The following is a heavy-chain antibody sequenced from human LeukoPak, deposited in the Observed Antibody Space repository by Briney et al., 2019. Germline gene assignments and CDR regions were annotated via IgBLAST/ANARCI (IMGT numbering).Heavy chain of an antibody. D-gene: IGHD3-10*01. CDR3: ARGYYGSGSYATR. CDR1: GITFSSYS. J-gene: IGHJ4*02. V-gene: IGHV3-21*01. CDR2: ISSSSSYI. Sequence: GGSLRLSCAASGITFSSYSMNWVRQAPGKGLEWVSSISSSSSYIYYADSVKGRFTISRDNAKNSLYLQMNSLRAEDTAVYYCARGYYGSGSYATRWGQGTLVTVSS.